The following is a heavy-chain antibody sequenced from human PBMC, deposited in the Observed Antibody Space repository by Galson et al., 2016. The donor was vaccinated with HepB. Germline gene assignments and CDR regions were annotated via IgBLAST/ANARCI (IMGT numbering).Heavy chain of an antibody. CDR1: GFTIGPYW. D-gene: IGHD6-19*01. Sequence: SLRLSYAASGFTIGPYWMSWVRQAPGQGPEWVAHIKQDGSQIYYVDSVRGRFTISRDNAKNLLYLQMNSLRAEDTAVYFCARDAGGDSAWYYFDSWGQGTQVTVSS. J-gene: IGHJ4*02. CDR3: ARDAGGDSAWYYFDS. V-gene: IGHV3-7*03. CDR2: IKQDGSQI.